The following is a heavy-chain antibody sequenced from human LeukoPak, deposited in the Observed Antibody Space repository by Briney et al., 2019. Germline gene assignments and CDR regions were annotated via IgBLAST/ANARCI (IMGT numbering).Heavy chain of an antibody. CDR2: ISGLNVNT. D-gene: IGHD6-19*01. CDR3: ARDRKKKSGFGSDWDGYYYYGMDV. V-gene: IGHV1-18*04. Sequence: GASVKVSCKASGYTFTTYGVSWVRQAPGQGLEWMGWISGLNVNTKYAQKFQGRVTITTDTSTSTAYLELRSLRSDDTAVYYCARDRKKKSGFGSDWDGYYYYGMDVWGQGTTVTVSS. CDR1: GYTFTTYG. J-gene: IGHJ6*02.